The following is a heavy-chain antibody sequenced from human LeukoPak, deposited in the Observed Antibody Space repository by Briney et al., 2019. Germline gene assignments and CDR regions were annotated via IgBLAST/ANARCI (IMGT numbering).Heavy chain of an antibody. D-gene: IGHD2-2*02. CDR3: AAGRNGVVQAPIRGVGPCTYYYAMDV. CDR2: ISHSGST. Sequence: SETLSLTCAVYGGSFSGYDWSWIRQPPGKGLEWIGEISHSGSTNYNPSLKSRVTISIDTSKNQFSLKLSSVTDPAMAVNYLAAGRNGVVQAPIRGVGPCTYYYAMDVWGKGTTVTVSA. V-gene: IGHV4-34*01. CDR1: GGSFSGYD. J-gene: IGHJ6*04.